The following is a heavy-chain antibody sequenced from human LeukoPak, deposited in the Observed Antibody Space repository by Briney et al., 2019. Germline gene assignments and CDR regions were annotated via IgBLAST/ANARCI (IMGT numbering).Heavy chain of an antibody. CDR1: GFTFSSYA. Sequence: GGSLRLSCAASGFTFSSYAMSWVRQAPRKGLEWVSGISGSGGSTHYADSVKGRFTISRDSSKNTLYLQMNSLRAEDTAVYYCAKVYCLITSCPRPFDYWGQGTLVTVSS. D-gene: IGHD2-2*01. V-gene: IGHV3-23*01. J-gene: IGHJ4*02. CDR2: ISGSGGST. CDR3: AKVYCLITSCPRPFDY.